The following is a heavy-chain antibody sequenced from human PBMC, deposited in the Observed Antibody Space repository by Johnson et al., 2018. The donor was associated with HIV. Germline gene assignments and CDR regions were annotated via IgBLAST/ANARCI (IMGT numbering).Heavy chain of an antibody. CDR3: ASFAAAGDAFDI. J-gene: IGHJ3*02. Sequence: QVQLVESGGGVVQPGRSLRLSCAASGFTFSSYSVHWVRQAPGKGLEWVAVISFDGYNKYYADSVKGRFTISRDNSKNTLYLQMNSLIAEDTAVYYCASFAAAGDAFDIWGQGTMVTVSS. V-gene: IGHV3-30-3*01. CDR2: ISFDGYNK. D-gene: IGHD6-13*01. CDR1: GFTFSSYS.